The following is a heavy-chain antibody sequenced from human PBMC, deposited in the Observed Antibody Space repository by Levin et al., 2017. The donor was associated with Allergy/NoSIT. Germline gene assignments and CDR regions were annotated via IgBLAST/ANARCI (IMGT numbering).Heavy chain of an antibody. J-gene: IGHJ6*02. V-gene: IGHV3-15*01. CDR3: TTRWTTVTTVGGMDV. D-gene: IGHD4-17*01. Sequence: TGGSLRLSCAASGFTFSNAWMSWVRQAPGKGLEWVGRIKSKTDGGTTDYAAPVKGRFTISRDDSKNTLYLQMNSLKTEDTAVYYCTTRWTTVTTVGGMDVWGQGTTVTVSS. CDR2: IKSKTDGGTT. CDR1: GFTFSNAW.